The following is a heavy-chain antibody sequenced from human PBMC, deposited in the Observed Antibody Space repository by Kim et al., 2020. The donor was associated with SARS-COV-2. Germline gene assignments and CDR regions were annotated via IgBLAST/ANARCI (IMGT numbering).Heavy chain of an antibody. CDR2: ISGSGGST. CDR1: GFTFSSYA. J-gene: IGHJ1*01. V-gene: IGHV3-23*01. CDR3: AKDSPPVVVPAATYFQH. D-gene: IGHD2-2*01. Sequence: GGSLRLSCAASGFTFSSYAMSWVRQAPGKGLEWVSAISGSGGSTYYADSVKGRFTISRDNSKNTLYLQMNSLRAEDTAVYYCAKDSPPVVVPAATYFQHWGQGTLVTVSS.